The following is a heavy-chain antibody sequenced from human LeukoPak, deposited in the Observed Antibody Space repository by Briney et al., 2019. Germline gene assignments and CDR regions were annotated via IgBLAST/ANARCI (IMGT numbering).Heavy chain of an antibody. D-gene: IGHD3-3*01. J-gene: IGHJ4*02. CDR3: ARSYDTNFDY. CDR2: ICPSGST. CDR1: GDSISSYY. Sequence: SETLSLTCDVSGDSISSYYWSWIRQPAGKGLEWLGRICPSGSTSYNPSLKSRVTISVDRSKNQFSLKLSSVAAADTAVYYCARSYDTNFDYWGRGTLVTVSS. V-gene: IGHV4-4*07.